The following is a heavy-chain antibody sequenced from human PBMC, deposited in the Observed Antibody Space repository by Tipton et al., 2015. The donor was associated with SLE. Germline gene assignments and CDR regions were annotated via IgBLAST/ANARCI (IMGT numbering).Heavy chain of an antibody. D-gene: IGHD2-15*01. CDR3: ARDSGRRYCSGGSCPFEF. V-gene: IGHV4-61*08. J-gene: IGHJ4*02. CDR2: IFYSGST. Sequence: TLSLTCTVSGGSISSGGYYWSWIRQHPGKGLEWIGYIFYSGSTNYNPSLKRRVTMSVDTSKNQFSLKLISVTAADTAVYYCARDSGRRYCSGGSCPFEFWGQGTLVTVSS. CDR1: GGSISSGGYY.